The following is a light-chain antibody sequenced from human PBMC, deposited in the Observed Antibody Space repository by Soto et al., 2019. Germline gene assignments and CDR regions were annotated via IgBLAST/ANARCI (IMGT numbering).Light chain of an antibody. J-gene: IGKJ2*01. Sequence: DIVMTQAPDSLAVSLGERATINCKSSQSVLYSSNNKNYIAWYQQKPGQPPKLVIYWASTRESGVPDRFSGSGSGTDFTLTISSLQAEDVAVYYCQQYYSSPQTFGQGTKLEIK. CDR3: QQYYSSPQT. V-gene: IGKV4-1*01. CDR1: QSVLYSSNNKNY. CDR2: WAS.